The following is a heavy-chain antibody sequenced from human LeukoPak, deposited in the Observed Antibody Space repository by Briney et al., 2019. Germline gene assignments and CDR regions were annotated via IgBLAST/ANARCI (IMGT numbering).Heavy chain of an antibody. CDR3: ARAEYSSSWPDY. D-gene: IGHD6-13*01. CDR1: GGSISSGDNY. V-gene: IGHV4-30-4*01. CDR2: IYYTRST. Sequence: PSQTLFLTCTVSGGSISSGDNYWSWIRQHAGKGLEWIGYIYYTRSTSYNPSLKNRFTISVDTSKNQFSLELTSVTAADPAVYYCARAEYSSSWPDYWGQGTLVTVSS. J-gene: IGHJ4*02.